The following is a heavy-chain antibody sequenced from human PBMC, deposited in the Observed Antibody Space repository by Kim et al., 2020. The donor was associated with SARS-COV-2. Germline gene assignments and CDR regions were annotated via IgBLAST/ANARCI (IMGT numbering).Heavy chain of an antibody. J-gene: IGHJ4*02. CDR2: VRNRGNLYST. V-gene: IGHV3-72*01. Sequence: GGSLRLSCAASGFTFSEHYMDWVRQAPGKGLEWVGRVRNRGNLYSTEYAASVKGRFTISRDDSKNSVYLQMNSLKIDDTAVYYCVKGGEFSDAWYDYWGQGTLITVSS. CDR3: VKGGEFSDAWYDY. D-gene: IGHD3-10*01. CDR1: GFTFSEHY.